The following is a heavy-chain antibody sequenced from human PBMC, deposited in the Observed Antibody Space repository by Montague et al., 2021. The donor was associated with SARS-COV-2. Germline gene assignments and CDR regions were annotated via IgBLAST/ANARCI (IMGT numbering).Heavy chain of an antibody. CDR2: IYYSGST. CDR1: GGSISSSSYY. CDR3: ARLGDYYDSKRGAFDI. V-gene: IGHV4-39*01. J-gene: IGHJ3*02. D-gene: IGHD3-22*01. Sequence: SETLSLTCTVSGGSISSSSYYWGWIHQPPGKGLEWIGSIYYSGSTYYNPPLKSRVTISVDTSKNQFSLKLSSVTAADTAVYYCARLGDYYDSKRGAFDIWGQGTMVTVSS.